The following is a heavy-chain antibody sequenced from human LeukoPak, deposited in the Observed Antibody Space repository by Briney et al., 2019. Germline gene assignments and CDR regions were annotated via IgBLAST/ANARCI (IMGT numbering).Heavy chain of an antibody. CDR2: ISSSSSTI. J-gene: IGHJ4*02. V-gene: IGHV3-48*04. Sequence: GGSLRLSCAASGFTFSSYSMNWVRQAPGKGLEWVSYISSSSSTIYYADSVKGRFTISRDNAKNSLYLQMNSLRAEDTAVYYCAREESGYSGYHDYWGQGTLVTVSS. D-gene: IGHD5-12*01. CDR3: AREESGYSGYHDY. CDR1: GFTFSSYS.